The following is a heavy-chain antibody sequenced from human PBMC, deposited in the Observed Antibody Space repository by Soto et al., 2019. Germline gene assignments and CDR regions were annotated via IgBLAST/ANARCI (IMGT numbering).Heavy chain of an antibody. J-gene: IGHJ4*02. CDR3: ARAGRLWWTRYFDY. D-gene: IGHD3-10*01. CDR1: GGSFSGYY. V-gene: IGHV4-34*01. Sequence: PSETLSLTCAVYGGSFSGYYWSWIRQPPGKGLEWIGEINHSGSTNYNPSLKSRVTISVDTSKNQFSLKLSSVTAADTAVYYCARAGRLWWTRYFDYWGQATLVTLPS. CDR2: INHSGST.